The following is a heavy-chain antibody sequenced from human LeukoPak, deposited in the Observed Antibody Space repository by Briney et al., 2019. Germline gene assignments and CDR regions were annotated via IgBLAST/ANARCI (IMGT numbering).Heavy chain of an antibody. J-gene: IGHJ4*02. V-gene: IGHV3-53*01. CDR2: INRGGST. D-gene: IGHD3-16*01. CDR1: GFTVSSNY. Sequence: QPGGSLRLSCAASGFTVSSNYMSWVRQAPGKGLEWVSVINRGGSTYYAASVKGRFTISRDNSKNTLYLQMNSLRAEDTAVYYCASGAVAGFYYFDYWGQGTLVTVSS. CDR3: ASGAVAGFYYFDY.